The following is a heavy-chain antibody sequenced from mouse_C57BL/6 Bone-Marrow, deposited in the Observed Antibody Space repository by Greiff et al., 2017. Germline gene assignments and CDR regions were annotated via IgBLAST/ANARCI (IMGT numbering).Heavy chain of an antibody. D-gene: IGHD2-1*01. V-gene: IGHV2-2*01. CDR3: ARNRCNSGY. CDR1: GFSLTSYG. Sequence: VKLMESGPGLVQPSQSLSITCTVSGFSLTSYGVHWVRQSPGKGLAWLGVIWSGGSTDYNAAFISRLSISKDNSKSQVFFKMNSLQADDTAIYYCARNRCNSGYWGQGTTLTVSS. CDR2: IWSGGST. J-gene: IGHJ2*01.